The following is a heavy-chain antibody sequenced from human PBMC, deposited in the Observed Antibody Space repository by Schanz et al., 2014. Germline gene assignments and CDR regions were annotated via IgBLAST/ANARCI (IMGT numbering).Heavy chain of an antibody. CDR1: GFTFSDHW. V-gene: IGHV3-7*01. J-gene: IGHJ4*02. CDR2: IKGDSSEK. Sequence: VQLVESGGALVQPGGSLRLSCSASGFTFSDHWMSWVRQPPGKGLEWVANIKGDSSEKNYVDSVKGRFTISRDTAENSVYLQMNSLRAEDTAVYYCARDGYRNGRPFDHWGQGTRVTVSA. D-gene: IGHD5-18*01. CDR3: ARDGYRNGRPFDH.